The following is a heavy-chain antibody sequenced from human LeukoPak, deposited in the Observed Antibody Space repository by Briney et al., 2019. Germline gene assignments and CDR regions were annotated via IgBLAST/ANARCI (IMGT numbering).Heavy chain of an antibody. J-gene: IGHJ5*02. CDR1: GFTFSDYY. CDR3: AKGGSSPVTGNWFDP. V-gene: IGHV3-11*01. CDR2: ISSSGSTI. Sequence: PGGSLRLSCAASGFTFSDYYMSWIRQAPGKGLEWVSYISSSGSTIYYADSVKGRFTISRDNSKNTLYLQMNSLRAEDTAVYYCAKGGSSPVTGNWFDPWGQGTLVTVSS. D-gene: IGHD6-6*01.